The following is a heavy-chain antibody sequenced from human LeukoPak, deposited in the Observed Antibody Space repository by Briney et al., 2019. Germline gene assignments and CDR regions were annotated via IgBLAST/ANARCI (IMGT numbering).Heavy chain of an antibody. CDR2: INPNSGGT. CDR1: GYTFTGYY. Sequence: GASVKVSCKASGYTFTGYYMHWVRQAPGQGLEWMGWINPNSGGTKYAQKFQGRVTMTRDTSISTAYMELSRLRSDDTAVYYCARDYGDNPESAFDIWGQGTMVTVSS. CDR3: ARDYGDNPESAFDI. V-gene: IGHV1-2*02. D-gene: IGHD4-17*01. J-gene: IGHJ3*02.